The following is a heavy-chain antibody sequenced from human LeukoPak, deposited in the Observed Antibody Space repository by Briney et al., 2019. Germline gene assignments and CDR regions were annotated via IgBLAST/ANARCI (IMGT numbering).Heavy chain of an antibody. Sequence: ASVKVSCKASGYTFSSCDINWVRQATGQGLEWMGWMNPNSGNTGYGQSFRGRITMTRDISIGTAYMELSNLTSEDTAIYYCTRGSSGRRDNWGQGTLVTVSA. D-gene: IGHD6-19*01. CDR1: GYTFSSCD. J-gene: IGHJ4*02. CDR2: MNPNSGNT. V-gene: IGHV1-8*01. CDR3: TRGSSGRRDN.